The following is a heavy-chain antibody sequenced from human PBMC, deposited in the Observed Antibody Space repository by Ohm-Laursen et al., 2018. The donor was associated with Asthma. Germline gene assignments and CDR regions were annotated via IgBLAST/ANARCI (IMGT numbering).Heavy chain of an antibody. D-gene: IGHD5-24*01. Sequence: GTLSLTCTVSGDPISDTYTWGWVRQPPGKGLEYIGTISYSGTPYDNPSLRSRVTISVDTSKNQFPLKLSSVTAADTAVYYCARGHGYNLYWGQGTLVTVSS. V-gene: IGHV4-39*06. CDR1: GDPISDTYT. CDR3: ARGHGYNLY. J-gene: IGHJ4*02. CDR2: ISYSGTP.